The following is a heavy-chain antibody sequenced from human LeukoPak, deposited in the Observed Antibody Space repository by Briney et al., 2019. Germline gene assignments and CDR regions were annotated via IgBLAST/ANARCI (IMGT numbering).Heavy chain of an antibody. D-gene: IGHD1-26*01. Sequence: SVKVSCKASGGTFSSYAIGWVRQAPGQGLEWMGGIIPIFGTANYAQKFQGRVTITADESTSTAYMELSSLRSEGTAVYYCARGAGIEPFDYWGQGTLVTVSS. CDR1: GGTFSSYA. J-gene: IGHJ4*02. V-gene: IGHV1-69*01. CDR3: ARGAGIEPFDY. CDR2: IIPIFGTA.